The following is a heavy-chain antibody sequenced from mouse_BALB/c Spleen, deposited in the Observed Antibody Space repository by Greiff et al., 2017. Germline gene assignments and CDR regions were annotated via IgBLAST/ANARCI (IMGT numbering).Heavy chain of an antibody. J-gene: IGHJ2*01. CDR2: ISYSGST. V-gene: IGHV3-2*02. CDR3: ARGGKTGDFDY. Sequence: EVKVEESGPGLVKPSQSLSLTCTVTGYSITSDYAWNWIRQFPGNKLEWMGYISYSGSTSYNPSLQSRISITRDTSKNQFFLQLNSVTTEDTATYYCARGGKTGDFDYWGQGTTLTVSS. D-gene: IGHD4-1*01. CDR1: GYSITSDYA.